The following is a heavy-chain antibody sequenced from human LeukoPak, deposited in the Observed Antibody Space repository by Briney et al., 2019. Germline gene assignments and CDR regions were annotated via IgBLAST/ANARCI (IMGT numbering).Heavy chain of an antibody. V-gene: IGHV3-23*01. CDR1: GFTFSSYA. Sequence: GGSLRLSCAASGFTFSSYAMSWVRQAPGKGLEWVSAISGSGSSTYYADSVKGRFTISRDNSKNTVYLQKNSLRAEDTALYYCAKEVGYDSSGYDDFWGQGTLVTVSS. CDR2: ISGSGSST. CDR3: AKEVGYDSSGYDDF. D-gene: IGHD3-22*01. J-gene: IGHJ4*02.